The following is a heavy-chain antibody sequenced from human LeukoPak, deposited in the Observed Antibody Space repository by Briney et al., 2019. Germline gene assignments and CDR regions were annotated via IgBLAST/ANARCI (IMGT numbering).Heavy chain of an antibody. J-gene: IGHJ4*02. CDR2: IYYSGST. CDR3: ARQRWLRGDFDY. V-gene: IGHV4-59*08. D-gene: IGHD5-24*01. CDR1: GGSISSYY. Sequence: SETLSLTCTVSGGSISSYYWSWIRQPPGKGLEWIGYIYYSGSTNYNPSLKSRVTISVDTSKNQFSLKLSSVTAADTAVYYCARQRWLRGDFDYWGQGTLATVSS.